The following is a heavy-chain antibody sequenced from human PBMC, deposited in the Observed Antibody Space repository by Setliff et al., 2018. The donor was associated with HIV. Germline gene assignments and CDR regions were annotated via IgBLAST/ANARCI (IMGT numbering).Heavy chain of an antibody. CDR2: INTNTGNP. Sequence: ASVKVSCKASGYTFTSYAMNWVRQAPGQGLEWMGWINTNTGNPTFAQGFTGRFVFSLDTSVSTAYLQISSLKAEDTAVYCCARDHTPPPNYDFWSGQIDLRNIFYYMDVWGTGSPVTVS. J-gene: IGHJ6*03. CDR3: ARDHTPPPNYDFWSGQIDLRNIFYYMDV. D-gene: IGHD3-3*01. CDR1: GYTFTSYA. V-gene: IGHV7-4-1*02.